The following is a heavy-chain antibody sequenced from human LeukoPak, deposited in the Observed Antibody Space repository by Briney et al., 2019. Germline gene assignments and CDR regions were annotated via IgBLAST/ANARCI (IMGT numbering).Heavy chain of an antibody. CDR1: GFTFSSYA. J-gene: IGHJ4*02. Sequence: PGGSLRLSCAASGFTFSSYAMSWVRQAPGKGLEWVSATSGGGGSTYYADSVKGRFTISRDNPKNTLYLQMNSLRAEDTAVYYCAIAVAAANYFDYWGQGTLVTVSS. D-gene: IGHD6-19*01. CDR2: TSGGGGST. CDR3: AIAVAAANYFDY. V-gene: IGHV3-23*01.